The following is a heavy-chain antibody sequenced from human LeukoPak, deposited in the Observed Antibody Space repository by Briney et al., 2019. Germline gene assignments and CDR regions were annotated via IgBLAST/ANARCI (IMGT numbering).Heavy chain of an antibody. D-gene: IGHD4-17*01. CDR1: GFTFSSYC. CDR3: GRGPSTVTTGGNWFDP. V-gene: IGHV3-74*01. CDR2: INSDGSST. Sequence: GGSLRLSCAASGFTFSSYCMHWVRQAPGKGLVWVSRINSDGSSTTYADFVKGRFTISRDNAKNTLYLQMNSLKADDTAVYYCGRGPSTVTTGGNWFDPWGQGTLVTVSS. J-gene: IGHJ5*02.